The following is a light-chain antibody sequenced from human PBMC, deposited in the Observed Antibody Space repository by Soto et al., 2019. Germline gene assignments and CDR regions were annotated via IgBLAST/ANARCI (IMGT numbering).Light chain of an antibody. CDR1: QSVSSSY. CDR2: GAY. CDR3: QQYGSSPGT. Sequence: EIVLTQSPGTLSLSPGERATLSCRASQSVSSSYLAWYLQKPGQAPRLLIYGAYSRATGIPDRLSGSGSGTDFTLTISRLEPEDFAVYYCQQYGSSPGTFGQGTQVEI. V-gene: IGKV3-20*01. J-gene: IGKJ1*01.